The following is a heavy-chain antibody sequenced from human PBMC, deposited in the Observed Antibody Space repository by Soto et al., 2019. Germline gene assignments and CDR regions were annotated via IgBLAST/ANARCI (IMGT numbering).Heavy chain of an antibody. CDR1: GYTFSNYA. Sequence: ASVKVSCKASGYTFSNYAITWVRQAPGQGLEWMGWITTPNGKTNYAQKFQGRVTMTTGTSTSTAYMDLRSLISDDTAVYYCARRPSADWFDSWGQGTLVTVSS. CDR2: ITTPNGKT. CDR3: ARRPSADWFDS. J-gene: IGHJ5*01. D-gene: IGHD2-2*01. V-gene: IGHV1-18*01.